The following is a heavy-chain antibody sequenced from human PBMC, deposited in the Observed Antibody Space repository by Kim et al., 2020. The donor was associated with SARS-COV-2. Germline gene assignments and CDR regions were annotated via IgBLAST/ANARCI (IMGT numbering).Heavy chain of an antibody. V-gene: IGHV4-34*01. D-gene: IGHD4-17*01. Sequence: STNCNAALKSLVTISVDTSKNQFSLKLSSVPAADTAVYYCARSDYGDYICWGQGTLGTVSS. J-gene: IGHJ4*02. CDR2: ST. CDR3: ARSDYGDYIC.